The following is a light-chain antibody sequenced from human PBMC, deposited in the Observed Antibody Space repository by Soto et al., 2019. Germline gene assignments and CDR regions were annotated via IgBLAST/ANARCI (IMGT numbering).Light chain of an antibody. CDR2: GNS. J-gene: IGLJ1*01. CDR1: SSNIGAGYD. V-gene: IGLV1-40*01. Sequence: QSVLTQPPSVSGAPGQRVTISCTGSSSNIGAGYDVHWYQQLPGTAPKLLIYGNSNRPSGVPDRFSGSKSGTSASLAITGLQAEDEADYYCQSYDSSMSGFYVVGKGTKVTV. CDR3: QSYDSSMSGFYV.